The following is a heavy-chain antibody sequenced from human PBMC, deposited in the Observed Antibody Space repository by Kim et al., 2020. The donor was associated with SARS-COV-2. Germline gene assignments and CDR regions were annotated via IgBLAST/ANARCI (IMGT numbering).Heavy chain of an antibody. CDR3: ARVSYCGGDCYPNYFDY. J-gene: IGHJ4*02. D-gene: IGHD2-21*02. Sequence: GGSLRLSCAASGFTFSSYAMHWVRQAPGKGLEWVAVISYDGSNKYYADSVKGRFTISRDNSKNTLYLQMNSLRAEDTAVYYCARVSYCGGDCYPNYFDYWGQGTLVTVSS. CDR2: ISYDGSNK. V-gene: IGHV3-30*04. CDR1: GFTFSSYA.